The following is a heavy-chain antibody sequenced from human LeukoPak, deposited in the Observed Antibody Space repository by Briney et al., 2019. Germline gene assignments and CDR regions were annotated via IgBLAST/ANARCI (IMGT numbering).Heavy chain of an antibody. CDR3: ARDIVVVPAAIEAHNWFDP. CDR1: GFTFSSYS. CDR2: ISSSSSYI. J-gene: IGHJ5*02. D-gene: IGHD2-2*01. V-gene: IGHV3-21*01. Sequence: GGSLRLSCAASGFTFSSYSMNWVRQAPGKGLKWVSSISSSSSYIYYADSVKGRFTISRDNAKNSLYLQMNSLRAEDTAVYYCARDIVVVPAAIEAHNWFDPWGQGTLVTVSS.